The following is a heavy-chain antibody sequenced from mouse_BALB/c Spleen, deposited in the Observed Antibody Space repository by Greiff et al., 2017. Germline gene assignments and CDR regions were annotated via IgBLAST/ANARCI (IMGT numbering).Heavy chain of an antibody. Sequence: EVMLVESGGDLVKPGGSLKLSCAASGFTFSSYGMSWVRQTPDKRLEWVATISSGGSYTYYPDSVKGRFTIDRDNAKNTLYLQMSSLKSEDTAMYYCARLQWFPNYGGQGSTRTVSS. CDR1: GFTFSSYG. CDR3: ARLQWFPNY. J-gene: IGHJ2*01. D-gene: IGHD2-2*01. V-gene: IGHV5-6*01. CDR2: ISSGGSYT.